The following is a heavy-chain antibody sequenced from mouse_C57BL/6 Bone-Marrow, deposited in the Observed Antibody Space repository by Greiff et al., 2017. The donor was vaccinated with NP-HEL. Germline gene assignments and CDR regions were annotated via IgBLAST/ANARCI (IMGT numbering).Heavy chain of an antibody. CDR1: GYAFSSYW. D-gene: IGHD1-1*01. V-gene: IGHV1-80*01. J-gene: IGHJ2*01. CDR2: IYPGDGDT. Sequence: QVHVKQSGAELVKPGASVKISCKASGYAFSSYWMNWVKQRPGKGLEWIGQIYPGDGDTNYNGKFKGKATLTADKSSSTAYMQLSSLTSEDSAVYFCARWHYGSRYYFDYWGQGTTLTVSS. CDR3: ARWHYGSRYYFDY.